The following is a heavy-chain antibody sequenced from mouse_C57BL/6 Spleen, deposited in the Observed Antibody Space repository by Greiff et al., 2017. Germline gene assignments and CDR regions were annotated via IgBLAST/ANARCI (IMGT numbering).Heavy chain of an antibody. J-gene: IGHJ2*01. CDR1: GFTFSDFY. CDR3: ARELDY. Sequence: EVKVVESGGGLVQSGRSLRLSCATSGFTFSDFYMEWVRQAPGKGLEWIAASRNKANDYTTEYSASVKGRFIVSRDTYQSSLYLEKNALRAEDTAIYYCARELDYWGQGTTLTVSS. CDR2: SRNKANDYTT. V-gene: IGHV7-1*01.